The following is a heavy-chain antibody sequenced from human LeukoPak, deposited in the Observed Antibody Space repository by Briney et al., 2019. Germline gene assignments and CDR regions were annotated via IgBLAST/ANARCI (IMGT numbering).Heavy chain of an antibody. Sequence: PGRSLRLSCAASGFTFSNYAMHWVRQAPGKGLEWVAIISYDGLKKDYVDSVKGRFTISRDNAKNSLYLQMNSLRAEDTAIYYCTRVGYIDGGIDYWGQGTLVTVSS. D-gene: IGHD5-24*01. CDR2: ISYDGLKK. CDR3: TRVGYIDGGIDY. J-gene: IGHJ4*02. V-gene: IGHV3-30*04. CDR1: GFTFSNYA.